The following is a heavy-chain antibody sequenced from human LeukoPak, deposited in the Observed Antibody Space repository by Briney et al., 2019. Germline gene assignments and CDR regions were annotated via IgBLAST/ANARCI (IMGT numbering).Heavy chain of an antibody. J-gene: IGHJ4*02. V-gene: IGHV4-61*02. D-gene: IGHD3-22*01. CDR2: IYTSGST. Sequence: SQTLSLTCTVSGGSISSGSYYWSWIRQPAGKGLEWIGRIYTSGSTNYNPSLKSRVTISVDTSKNQFSLKLSSVTAAGTAVYYCARGYYDSSGYYYEDWGQGTLVTVSS. CDR1: GGSISSGSYY. CDR3: ARGYYDSSGYYYED.